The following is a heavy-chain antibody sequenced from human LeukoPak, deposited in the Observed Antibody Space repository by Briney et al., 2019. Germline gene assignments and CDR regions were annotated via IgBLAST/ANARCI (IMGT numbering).Heavy chain of an antibody. CDR3: ARNRGISD. CDR2: IKQDGSEK. V-gene: IGHV3-7*01. Sequence: GGSLRLSCAASGFTVFNYWMSWVRQAPGKGLEWVANIKQDGSEKYYVDSVKGRFTISRDNAKNSLYLQMNSPRAEDTAVYYCARNRGISDWGQGTLVTVSS. D-gene: IGHD1-14*01. J-gene: IGHJ4*02. CDR1: GFTVFNYW.